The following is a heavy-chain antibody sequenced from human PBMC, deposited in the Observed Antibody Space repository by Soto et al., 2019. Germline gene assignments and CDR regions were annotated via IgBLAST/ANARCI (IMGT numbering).Heavy chain of an antibody. CDR3: ATENGKYEYYYALDN. Sequence: ASMMVSFNTSGYAFTSFVITWVRQAPGQMLECMGWISAYNDNRNYAKKFQDRVIMNTDTYTTKSYMELRTMRSDDTAVYYWATENGKYEYYYALDNWG. CDR2: ISAYNDNR. D-gene: IGHD3-3*01. J-gene: IGHJ6*01. CDR1: GYAFTSFV. V-gene: IGHV1-18*04.